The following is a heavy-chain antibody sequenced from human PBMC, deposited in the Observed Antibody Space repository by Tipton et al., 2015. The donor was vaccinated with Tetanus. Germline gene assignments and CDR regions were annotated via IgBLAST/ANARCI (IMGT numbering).Heavy chain of an antibody. Sequence: LRLSCTVSGGSIASQYWSWIRQHPGEGLEWIGYISNSGSTYYNPSLKSRVTISVDTSQKQISLKVNSVTAADTAVYYCARDRGVRGGYYYYHGMDVWGQGTTVTVSS. V-gene: IGHV4-31*02. J-gene: IGHJ6*02. CDR2: ISNSGST. CDR1: GGSIASQY. D-gene: IGHD3-10*01. CDR3: ARDRGVRGGYYYYHGMDV.